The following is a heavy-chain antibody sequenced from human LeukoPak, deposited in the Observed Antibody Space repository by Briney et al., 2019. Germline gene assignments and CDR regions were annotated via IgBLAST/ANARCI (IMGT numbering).Heavy chain of an antibody. CDR2: INPNSGGT. CDR3: ARRIAVAGTFYFDY. V-gene: IGHV1-2*02. Sequence: ASVKVSCKASGYTFTGYYMHWVRQAPGQGLEWMGWINPNSGGTNYAQKFQGRVTMTRDTSISTAYMELSRLRSDDTAVYYCARRIAVAGTFYFDYWGQGTLVTVST. J-gene: IGHJ4*02. CDR1: GYTFTGYY. D-gene: IGHD6-19*01.